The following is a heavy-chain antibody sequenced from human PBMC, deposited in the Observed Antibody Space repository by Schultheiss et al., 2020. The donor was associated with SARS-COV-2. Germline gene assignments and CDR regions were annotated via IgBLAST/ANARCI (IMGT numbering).Heavy chain of an antibody. CDR2: IYYDGST. J-gene: IGHJ5*02. V-gene: IGHV4-61*01. D-gene: IGHD3-22*01. Sequence: SETLSLTCTVSGGSVSSGSYHWSWIRQPPGKGLEWIGYIYYDGSTNYNPSLKRRVTISIDTSKNQFSLKLSSVTAADTAVYYCARGPMIVVVTANYWFDPWGQGTLVTVSS. CDR3: ARGPMIVVVTANYWFDP. CDR1: GGSVSSGSYH.